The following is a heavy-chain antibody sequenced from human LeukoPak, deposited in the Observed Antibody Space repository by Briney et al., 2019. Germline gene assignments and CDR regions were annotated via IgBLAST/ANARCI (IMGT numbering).Heavy chain of an antibody. CDR2: ISGSSIYI. D-gene: IGHD2/OR15-2a*01. Sequence: GGSLRLSCAASGFTFSGYAMSWVRQAPGKGLEWVSSISGSSIYILYADSVKGRFTISRDDARSSLYLQMNSLRAEDTAVYYCAKFETRGNTDFDYWGQGTLVTVSS. V-gene: IGHV3-21*01. J-gene: IGHJ4*02. CDR1: GFTFSGYA. CDR3: AKFETRGNTDFDY.